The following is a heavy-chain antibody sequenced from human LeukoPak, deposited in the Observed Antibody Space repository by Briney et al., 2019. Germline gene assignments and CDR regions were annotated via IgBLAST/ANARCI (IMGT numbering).Heavy chain of an antibody. CDR1: GFTFSTYN. CDR3: ARVGSRGDWFDY. Sequence: GGSLRLSCVASGFTFSTYNMLWVRQTPGKGLEWLFYINSGGSAVHYADSVKDRFTFSRDNAKNSLYLQVNSLRAEDTGIYYCARVGSRGDWFDYWGQGTRVTVSS. V-gene: IGHV3-48*01. CDR2: INSGGSAV. J-gene: IGHJ5*01. D-gene: IGHD1-26*01.